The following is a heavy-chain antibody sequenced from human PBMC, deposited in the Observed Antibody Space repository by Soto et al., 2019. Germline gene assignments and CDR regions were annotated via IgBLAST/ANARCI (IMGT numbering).Heavy chain of an antibody. J-gene: IGHJ6*03. CDR3: ARGVKYDFWSGYYTVNGLGYMDV. CDR1: GYTFTSYD. CDR2: MNPNSGNT. D-gene: IGHD3-3*01. V-gene: IGHV1-8*01. Sequence: ASVKVSCKASGYTFTSYDISWVRQATGQGLEWMGWMNPNSGNTGYAQKFQGRVTMTRNTSISTAYMELSSLRSEDTAVYYCARGVKYDFWSGYYTVNGLGYMDVWGKGTTVTVSS.